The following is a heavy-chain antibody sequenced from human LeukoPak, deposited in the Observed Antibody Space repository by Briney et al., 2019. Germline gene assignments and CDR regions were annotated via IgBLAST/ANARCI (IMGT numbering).Heavy chain of an antibody. CDR2: IIPIFGTA. V-gene: IGHV1-69*05. J-gene: IGHJ4*02. D-gene: IGHD6-13*01. CDR1: GGTFSSYA. CDR3: ARGSGAAAGLFDY. Sequence: SVKVSCKASGGTFSSYAISWVRQAPGQGLEWMGRIIPIFGTANYAQKFQGRVTMTRDTSISTAYMELSRLRSDDTAVYYCARGSGAAAGLFDYWGQGTLVTVSS.